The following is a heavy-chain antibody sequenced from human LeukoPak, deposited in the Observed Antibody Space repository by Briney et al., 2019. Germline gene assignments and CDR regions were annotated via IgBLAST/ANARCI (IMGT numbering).Heavy chain of an antibody. Sequence: RSGGSLRLACAASGFTFSSYAMHWVRQAPGKGLEWVSAISGSGGSTYYADSVKGRFTISRDNSKNTLYLQMNSLRAEDTAVYYCAKDKSPIAVAGNDAFDIWGQGTMVTVSS. D-gene: IGHD6-19*01. J-gene: IGHJ3*02. V-gene: IGHV3-23*01. CDR3: AKDKSPIAVAGNDAFDI. CDR2: ISGSGGST. CDR1: GFTFSSYA.